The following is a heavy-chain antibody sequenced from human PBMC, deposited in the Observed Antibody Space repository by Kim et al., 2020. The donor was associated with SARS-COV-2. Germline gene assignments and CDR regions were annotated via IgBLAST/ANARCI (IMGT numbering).Heavy chain of an antibody. CDR2: IYSGGST. J-gene: IGHJ6*02. V-gene: IGHV3-66*01. Sequence: GGSLRLSCAASGFTVSSNYMSWVRQAPGKGLEWVSVIYSGGSTYYADSVKGRFTISRDNSKNTLYLQMNSLRAEDTAVYYCARGGYYYGDNYYGMDVWGQGTTVTVSS. CDR3: ARGGYYYGDNYYGMDV. CDR1: GFTVSSNY. D-gene: IGHD3-22*01.